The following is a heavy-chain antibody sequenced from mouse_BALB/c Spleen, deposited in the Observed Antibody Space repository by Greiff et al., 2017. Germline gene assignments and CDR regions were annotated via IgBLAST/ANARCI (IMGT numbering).Heavy chain of an antibody. J-gene: IGHJ2*01. V-gene: IGHV1-18*01. CDR2: INPNYDCT. CDR3: ARRGLYGNYACGC. CDR1: GYTFADNN. D-gene: IGHD2-1*01. Sequence: VHVQQLGAELVKPGASVKISCKPSGYTFADNNMDWVKQSHGKSLEWIGDINPNYDCTSYNQKFKGKATLTVDKSSSTAYMELRSLTSEDTAVYYCARRGLYGNYACGCWGQGTTLTVSS.